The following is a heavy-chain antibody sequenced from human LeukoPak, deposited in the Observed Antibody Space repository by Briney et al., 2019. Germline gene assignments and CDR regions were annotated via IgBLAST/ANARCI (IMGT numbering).Heavy chain of an antibody. J-gene: IGHJ4*02. CDR3: NTPAWGAYD. Sequence: GGSLRLSGAASAFTISANYMTWVRQAPGKGLEWVGRIKSKTDGGTPDYAAPVKGRFAISRDDSRNTLYLRMISLKTEDGAVYYCNTPAWGAYDWGQGTLVTVSS. CDR1: AFTISANY. D-gene: IGHD3-16*01. CDR2: IKSKTDGGTP. V-gene: IGHV3-15*01.